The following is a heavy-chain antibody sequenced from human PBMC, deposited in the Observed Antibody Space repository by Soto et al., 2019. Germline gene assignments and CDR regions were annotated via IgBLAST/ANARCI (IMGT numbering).Heavy chain of an antibody. D-gene: IGHD3-16*01. V-gene: IGHV5-51*01. CDR1: GYSFTRFW. CDR2: IYPVDSDT. J-gene: IGHJ4*02. CDR3: AASPRERWLNPYVVY. Sequence: PGETRKISCQGSGYSFTRFWIGWVGQMTGKSLGSMGIIYPVDSDTRYSPSFQGQVSISADKAISTTYLQWSGVEASDTAMYYCAASPRERWLNPYVVYWGQGALVTVSA.